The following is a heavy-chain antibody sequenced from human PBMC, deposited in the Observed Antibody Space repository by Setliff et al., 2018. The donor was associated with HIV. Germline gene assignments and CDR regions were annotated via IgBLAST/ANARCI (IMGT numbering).Heavy chain of an antibody. CDR1: GGSISSRSYY. J-gene: IGHJ4*02. D-gene: IGHD2-8*01. Sequence: SETLSLTCTVSGGSISSRSYYWSWLRQPAGKGLEWIGRIYFNGNTDYNPSLKSRVTISEDTSKNQFSLKVNSVTAADTAIYFCARESPDGLDYWGQGTLVTVSS. CDR3: ARESPDGLDY. CDR2: IYFNGNT. V-gene: IGHV4-61*02.